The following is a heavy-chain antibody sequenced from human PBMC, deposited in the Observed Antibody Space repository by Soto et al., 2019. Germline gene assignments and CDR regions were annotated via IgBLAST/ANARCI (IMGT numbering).Heavy chain of an antibody. CDR3: ARDIYALDY. Sequence: RISGAASRLTVSSNYMSWVPQTPGKGLEWVSVIYSGGSTYYADSVKGRFTISRDNSKNTLYLQMNSLRAEDTAVYYCARDIYALDYWGQGTLVTVSS. J-gene: IGHJ4*02. D-gene: IGHD4-17*01. CDR1: RLTVSSNY. CDR2: IYSGGST. V-gene: IGHV3-66*01.